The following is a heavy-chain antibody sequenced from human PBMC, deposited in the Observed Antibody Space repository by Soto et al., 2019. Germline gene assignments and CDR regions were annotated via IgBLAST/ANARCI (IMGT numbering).Heavy chain of an antibody. CDR3: AKEMVGFGDSFDY. Sequence: EVQLLESGGGLVQPGGSLRLSCAASGFTFSSYAMSWVRQAPGKGLEWVSAISGSGGSTYYADSVKGRFTIYRDNSMNALYLQMNSLRAEDTAVYYCAKEMVGFGDSFDYWGQGPLVTVSS. V-gene: IGHV3-23*01. CDR2: ISGSGGST. J-gene: IGHJ4*02. D-gene: IGHD3-10*01. CDR1: GFTFSSYA.